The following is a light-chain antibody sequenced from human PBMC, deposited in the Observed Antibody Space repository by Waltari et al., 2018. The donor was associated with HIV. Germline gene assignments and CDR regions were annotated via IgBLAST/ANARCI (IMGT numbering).Light chain of an antibody. CDR1: TSNIRSNA. Sequence: QSVLTQPPSMSGTPGQRVTIPCSGSTSNIRSNAVNWYQQLPGTAPKLLIYSDNQRPSVVPYRFSGSKSGTSASLAISGLQSDDEADYYCAAWDDSLIAHVFGPGTKVTVL. J-gene: IGLJ1*01. CDR2: SDN. CDR3: AAWDDSLIAHV. V-gene: IGLV1-44*01.